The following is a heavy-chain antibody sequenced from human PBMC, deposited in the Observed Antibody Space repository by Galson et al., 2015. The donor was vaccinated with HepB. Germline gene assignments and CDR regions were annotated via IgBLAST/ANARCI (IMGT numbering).Heavy chain of an antibody. CDR2: TCYRSKWYN. Sequence: CAISGDSVSSNSAAWNRIRQSPSRGLEWLGRTCYRSKWYNDYAESVKSRMTIKPDTSKNEFSLQLNSVTPEDTAVYYCARDPSGGYWGRWFDLWGQGIPVTVSS. J-gene: IGHJ5*02. V-gene: IGHV6-1*01. D-gene: IGHD3-16*01. CDR3: ARDPSGGYWGRWFDL. CDR1: GDSVSSNSAA.